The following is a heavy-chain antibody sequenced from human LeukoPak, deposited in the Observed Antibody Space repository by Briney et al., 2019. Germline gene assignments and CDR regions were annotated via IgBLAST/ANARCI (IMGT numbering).Heavy chain of an antibody. Sequence: GGSLRLSCAASGFTFSSYAMHWVRQAPGKGLEWVAVISYDGSNKYYADSVKGRFTISRDNSKNTLYLQMSSLRAEDTAVYYCARAQWLDAFDTWGQGTMVTVSS. D-gene: IGHD5-24*01. V-gene: IGHV3-30-3*01. CDR2: ISYDGSNK. J-gene: IGHJ3*02. CDR3: ARAQWLDAFDT. CDR1: GFTFSSYA.